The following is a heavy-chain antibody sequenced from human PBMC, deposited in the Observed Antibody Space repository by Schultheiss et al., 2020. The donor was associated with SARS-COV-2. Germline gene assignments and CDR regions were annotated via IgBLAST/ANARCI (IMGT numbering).Heavy chain of an antibody. V-gene: IGHV4-39*07. CDR2: INHSGST. Sequence: SETLSLTCTVSGGSISSGGYYWTWIRQLPGKGLEWIGEINHSGSTNYNPSLKSRVTISVDTSKNQFSLKLSSVTAADTAVYYCARVRLARMATRPSLLSGWFDPWGQGTLVTVSS. CDR1: GGSISSGGYY. D-gene: IGHD5-24*01. J-gene: IGHJ5*02. CDR3: ARVRLARMATRPSLLSGWFDP.